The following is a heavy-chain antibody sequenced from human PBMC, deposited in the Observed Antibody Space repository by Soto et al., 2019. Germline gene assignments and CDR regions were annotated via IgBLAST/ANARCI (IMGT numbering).Heavy chain of an antibody. Sequence: QVQLVESGGGLVQPGRSLRLSCAASGFTFNSYGIHWVRQAPGKGLEWVALIWYDGSNKYYADSVKGRFTISRDNSKNMFYLQMSSLRAEDTAVYYCAREAVQWAYYYGLDVWGQGTTVTVSS. CDR2: IWYDGSNK. D-gene: IGHD1-26*01. CDR3: AREAVQWAYYYGLDV. V-gene: IGHV3-33*01. CDR1: GFTFNSYG. J-gene: IGHJ6*02.